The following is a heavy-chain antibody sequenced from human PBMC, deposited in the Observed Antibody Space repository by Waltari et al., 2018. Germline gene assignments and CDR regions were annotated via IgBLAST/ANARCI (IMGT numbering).Heavy chain of an antibody. V-gene: IGHV4-38-2*01. CDR1: GYSISVVHY. CDR3: ARSILIAAAGTGAFDI. CDR2: IYHSGST. Sequence: QVQLQEPGQGLVKPSETLSLPSAFSGYSISVVHYWAWIGRPPGKGLEWIGSIYHSGSTYYNPSLKSRVTISVDTSKNQFSLKLSSVTAADTAVYYCARSILIAAAGTGAFDIWGQGTMVTVSS. D-gene: IGHD6-13*01. J-gene: IGHJ3*02.